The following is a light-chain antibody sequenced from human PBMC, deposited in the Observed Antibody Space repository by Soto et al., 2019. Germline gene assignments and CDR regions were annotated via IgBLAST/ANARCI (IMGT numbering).Light chain of an antibody. CDR3: HRYGTPSPA. CDR1: QGISSY. V-gene: IGKV3-20*01. Sequence: LTQSPSFLSASVGDRVTITCRASQGISSYLAWYQQKTGQAPRLLIYGASSRASGIPDRFSGSGSGTDFTLTIRGLEPEDFAVYYCHRYGTPSPAFGQGTKVEI. CDR2: GAS. J-gene: IGKJ1*01.